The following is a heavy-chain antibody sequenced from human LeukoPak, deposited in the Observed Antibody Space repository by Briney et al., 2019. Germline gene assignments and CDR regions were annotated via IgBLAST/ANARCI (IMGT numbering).Heavy chain of an antibody. CDR2: TSYDGSNK. J-gene: IGHJ4*02. Sequence: GGSLRLSCAASGFTFSNYDMHWVRQGPGKALECVADTSYDGSNKYSADSVKGRFTISRDNSKNTLYTEMNSLRAEDTAVYYCARGAEYYYGSGCIDYWGQGTLVTVSS. CDR1: GFTFSNYD. CDR3: ARGAEYYYGSGCIDY. V-gene: IGHV3-30*03. D-gene: IGHD3-10*01.